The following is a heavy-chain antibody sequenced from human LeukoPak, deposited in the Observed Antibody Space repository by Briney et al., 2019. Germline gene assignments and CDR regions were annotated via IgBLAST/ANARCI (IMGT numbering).Heavy chain of an antibody. CDR3: AREGEEYCSSTSCYRNYMDV. Sequence: GGSLRLSCAASGFTFSSYEMNWVRQAPGKGLEWVSYISSSGRTIYYADSVKGRFTISRDNAKNSLYLQMNSLRAEDTAVYYCAREGEEYCSSTSCYRNYMDVWGKGTTVTVSS. CDR2: ISSSGRTI. CDR1: GFTFSSYE. V-gene: IGHV3-48*03. J-gene: IGHJ6*03. D-gene: IGHD2-2*02.